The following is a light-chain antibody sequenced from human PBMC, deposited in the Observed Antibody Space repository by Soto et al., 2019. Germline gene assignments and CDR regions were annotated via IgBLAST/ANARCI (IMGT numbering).Light chain of an antibody. J-gene: IGKJ1*01. CDR2: GAS. V-gene: IGKV3-15*01. Sequence: EIVMTQSPATLSVSPGERATLSCRASQSVSTNLAWYQQRPGQAPRLLIYGASTRATGIPARFSGSGSATEFTLTFSSLQSEDFAVYFCQQYNNWPPLTFGQGTRVEIK. CDR3: QQYNNWPPLT. CDR1: QSVSTN.